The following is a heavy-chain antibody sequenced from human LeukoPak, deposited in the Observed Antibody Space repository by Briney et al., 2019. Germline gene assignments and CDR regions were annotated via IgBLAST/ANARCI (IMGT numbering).Heavy chain of an antibody. J-gene: IGHJ4*02. CDR1: GFTFSSYS. D-gene: IGHD5-18*01. Sequence: PGGSLRLSCAASGFTFSSYSMNWVRLAPGKGLEWVSSISSSSSHRYYVDSVKGRFTISRDNAKNSLYLQMNSLRAEDTAVYYCARGGYSYGYEDYWGQGTLVTVSS. CDR3: ARGGYSYGYEDY. V-gene: IGHV3-21*01. CDR2: ISSSSSHR.